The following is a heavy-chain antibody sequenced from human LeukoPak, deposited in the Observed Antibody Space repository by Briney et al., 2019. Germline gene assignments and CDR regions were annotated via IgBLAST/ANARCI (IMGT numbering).Heavy chain of an antibody. D-gene: IGHD5-18*01. CDR1: GYTFTGYY. CDR3: ASNLRGYSYGYDY. CDR2: IIPIFGTA. J-gene: IGHJ4*02. Sequence: SVKVSCKASGYTFTGYYMHWVRQAPGQGLEWMGGIIPIFGTANYAQKFQGRVTITTDESTSTAYMELSSLRSEDTAVYYCASNLRGYSYGYDYWGQGTLVTVSS. V-gene: IGHV1-69*05.